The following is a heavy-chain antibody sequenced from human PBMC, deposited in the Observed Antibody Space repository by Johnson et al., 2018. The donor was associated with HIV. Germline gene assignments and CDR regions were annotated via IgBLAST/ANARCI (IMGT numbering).Heavy chain of an antibody. Sequence: QVQLVESGGGVVLPAGSLRLSCAASGFTFNNYATHWVRQAPGKGLEWVALTSYDGTYTYYIDSVKGRFTVSRDNSKNTLYLQMNSLRTEDTAVYYCARAGRFTMIQGAFDIWGQGTMVTVSS. CDR2: TSYDGTYT. CDR3: ARAGRFTMIQGAFDI. CDR1: GFTFNNYA. V-gene: IGHV3-30-3*01. D-gene: IGHD3-22*01. J-gene: IGHJ3*02.